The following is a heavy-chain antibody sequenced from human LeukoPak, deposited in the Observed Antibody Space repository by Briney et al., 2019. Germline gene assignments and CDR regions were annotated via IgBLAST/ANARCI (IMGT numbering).Heavy chain of an antibody. Sequence: LPGGSLRLSCAASGFAFDDFVMHWVRQAPGKGLEWVSFISGDGSVTYYTDSLKGRFTVSRDNSKNSLYLQMGSLRAEDTALYYCGKDGPVISYWGQGTVVTVSS. V-gene: IGHV3-43*02. D-gene: IGHD2-21*01. CDR1: GFAFDDFV. CDR2: ISGDGSVT. J-gene: IGHJ4*02. CDR3: GKDGPVISY.